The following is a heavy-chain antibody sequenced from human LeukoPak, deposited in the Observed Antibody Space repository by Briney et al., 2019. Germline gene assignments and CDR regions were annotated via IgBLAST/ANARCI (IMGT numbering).Heavy chain of an antibody. Sequence: PSETLSLTCTVSGGPISSYYWSWIRQPPGKGLEWIGYIYYSGSTNYNPSLKSRVTISVDTSKNQFSLKLSSVTAADTAVYYCAREGWGSSFDYWGQGTLVTVSS. D-gene: IGHD7-27*01. CDR2: IYYSGST. V-gene: IGHV4-59*01. CDR3: AREGWGSSFDY. CDR1: GGPISSYY. J-gene: IGHJ4*02.